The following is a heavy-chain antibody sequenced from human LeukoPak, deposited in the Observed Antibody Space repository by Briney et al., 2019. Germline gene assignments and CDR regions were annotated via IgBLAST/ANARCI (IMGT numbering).Heavy chain of an antibody. CDR3: ARGAAMGY. J-gene: IGHJ4*02. D-gene: IGHD5-18*01. V-gene: IGHV4-59*01. CDR2: IYYSGST. CDR1: GGSIGSYY. Sequence: SETLSFTCTVSGGSIGSYYWSWIRQPPGKGLEWIGYIYYSGSTNYNPSLKSRVTISVDTSKNQFSLKLSSVTAADTAVYYCARGAAMGYWGQGTLVTVSS.